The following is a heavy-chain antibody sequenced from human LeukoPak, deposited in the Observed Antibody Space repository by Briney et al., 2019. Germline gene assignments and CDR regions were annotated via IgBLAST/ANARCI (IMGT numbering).Heavy chain of an antibody. CDR1: GGTFSSYA. Sequence: ASVKVSCKASGGTFSSYAISWVRQAPGRGLEWMGGFHPEDGERVYAQKFQGRVTMTEDTSTDTAYMELSSLRSEDTAVYYCATRGLTIFGVINLSSYFYMDVWGKGTTVTVSS. CDR3: ATRGLTIFGVINLSSYFYMDV. CDR2: FHPEDGER. J-gene: IGHJ6*03. D-gene: IGHD3-3*01. V-gene: IGHV1-24*01.